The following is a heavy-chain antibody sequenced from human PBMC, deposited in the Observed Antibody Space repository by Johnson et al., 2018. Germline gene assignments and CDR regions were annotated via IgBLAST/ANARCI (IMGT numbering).Heavy chain of an antibody. CDR1: GFTFSTYG. Sequence: QVQLVESGGGVVQPGRSLRLSCAASGFTFSTYGMHWVRQAPGKGLEWVAVIWYDGSNKYYVDSVKGRFTISRDNSKNTLYLQMNSLRAEDTAVYYCARDEGDAFEIWGQGTMVTVS. V-gene: IGHV3-33*01. CDR2: IWYDGSNK. J-gene: IGHJ3*02. CDR3: ARDEGDAFEI.